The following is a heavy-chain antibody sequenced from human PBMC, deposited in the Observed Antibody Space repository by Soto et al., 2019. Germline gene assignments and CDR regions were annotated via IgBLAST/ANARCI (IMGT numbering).Heavy chain of an antibody. CDR3: AKDRLQSYWDYYYYYMDV. CDR1: GFTFSSYA. D-gene: IGHD4-4*01. J-gene: IGHJ6*03. V-gene: IGHV3-23*01. CDR2: ISGSGGST. Sequence: GGSLRLSCAASGFTFSSYAMSWVRQAPGKGLEWVSAISGSGGSTYYADSVKGRFTISRDNSKNTLYLQMNSLRAEDTAVYYCAKDRLQSYWDYYYYYMDVWGKGTTVTVSS.